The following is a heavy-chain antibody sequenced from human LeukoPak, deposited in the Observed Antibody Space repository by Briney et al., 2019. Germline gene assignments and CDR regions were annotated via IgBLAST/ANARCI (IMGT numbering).Heavy chain of an antibody. D-gene: IGHD3-10*01. CDR1: GFTFSTYG. Sequence: GGSLRLSCAASGFTFSTYGMHWVRQAPGKGLEWVAVISYDGDNKYFADSVKGRFTISRDNSKNTLYLQMNSLRAEDTAVYYCAKDRLLLARGVIDAFDIRGQGTMVTVSS. J-gene: IGHJ3*02. CDR3: AKDRLLLARGVIDAFDI. CDR2: ISYDGDNK. V-gene: IGHV3-30*18.